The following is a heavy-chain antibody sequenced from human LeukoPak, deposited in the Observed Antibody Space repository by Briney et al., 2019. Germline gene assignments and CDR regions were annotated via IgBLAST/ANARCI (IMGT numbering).Heavy chain of an antibody. J-gene: IGHJ3*02. D-gene: IGHD1-26*01. CDR2: ISSSGIT. CDR1: GFTYSSYA. V-gene: IGHV3-23*01. CDR3: AKPGGLVGPKGGAFDI. Sequence: GGSLRLSCAASGFTYSSYAMSWVRQAPGKGLEWVSAISSSGITYYADSVKGRFTISGDNSKNTLYLQMSSLRAEDTAVYYCAKPGGLVGPKGGAFDIWGQGTMVTVSS.